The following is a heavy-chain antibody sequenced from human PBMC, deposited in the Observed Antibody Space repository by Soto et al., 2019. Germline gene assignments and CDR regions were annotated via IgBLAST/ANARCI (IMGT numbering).Heavy chain of an antibody. CDR1: GYGFTTYG. Sequence: QVHLVQSGAEVKKPGASVKVSCKGSGYGFTTYGITWVRQAPGQGLEWMVWISAHNGNTNYAQKLQGRVTVTRDTSTSTAYMELRGLRSDDTAVYYCARGRYGDYWGQGALVTVSS. D-gene: IGHD1-1*01. V-gene: IGHV1-18*01. J-gene: IGHJ4*02. CDR2: ISAHNGNT. CDR3: ARGRYGDY.